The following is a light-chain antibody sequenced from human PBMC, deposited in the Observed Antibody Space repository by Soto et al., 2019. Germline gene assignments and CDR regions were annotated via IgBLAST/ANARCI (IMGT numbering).Light chain of an antibody. CDR2: KAS. Sequence: DIQMTQSPSTLSASVGDRVTITCRASQSISSWLAWYQQKPGKAPKLLIYKASSLESGVPSRFSGSGSGTEFTLTISSLQPDVAATYCCQHYNSSSITFGRGTKVDIK. J-gene: IGKJ3*01. CDR3: QHYNSSSIT. V-gene: IGKV1-5*03. CDR1: QSISSW.